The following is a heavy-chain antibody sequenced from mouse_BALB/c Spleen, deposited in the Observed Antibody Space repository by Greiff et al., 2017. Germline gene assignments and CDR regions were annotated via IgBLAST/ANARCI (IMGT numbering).Heavy chain of an antibody. CDR2: IDPFNGGT. V-gene: IGHV1S135*01. Sequence: EVQRVESGPELMKPGASVKISCKASGYSFTSYYMHWVKQSHGKSLEWIGYIDPFNGGTSYNQKFKGKATLTVDKSSSTAYMHLSSLTSEDSAVYYCARFQPTRAMDYWGQGTSVTVSS. CDR1: GYSFTSYY. J-gene: IGHJ4*01. CDR3: ARFQPTRAMDY. D-gene: IGHD6-1*01.